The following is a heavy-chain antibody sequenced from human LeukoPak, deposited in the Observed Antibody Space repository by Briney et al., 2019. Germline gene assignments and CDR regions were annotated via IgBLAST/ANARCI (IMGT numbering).Heavy chain of an antibody. CDR1: GYSISSGYY. CDR2: IYHSGST. J-gene: IGHJ4*02. V-gene: IGHV4-38-2*02. D-gene: IGHD1-14*01. CDR3: AREGEPGSLDY. Sequence: SETLSLTCTVSGYSISSGYYWGWIRQPPGKGLEWIGSIYHSGSTSYNPSLKSRVTISVDTSKNQFSLNLSSVTAADTAVYYRAREGEPGSLDYWGQGTLVTVSS.